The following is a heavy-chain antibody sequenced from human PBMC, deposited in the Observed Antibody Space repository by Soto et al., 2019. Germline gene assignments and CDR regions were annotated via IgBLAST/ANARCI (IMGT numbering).Heavy chain of an antibody. Sequence: QVQLQESGPGLVKPSETLFLTCTVSGGSISSYYWSWIRQPPGKGLEWIGYIYYSGSTNYNPSLKSRVTISVDTSKNQFSLKLSSVTAADTAVYYCAREGVTRNYYYSGMDVWGQGTTVTVSS. CDR2: IYYSGST. D-gene: IGHD3-10*01. CDR1: GGSISSYY. CDR3: AREGVTRNYYYSGMDV. V-gene: IGHV4-59*01. J-gene: IGHJ6*02.